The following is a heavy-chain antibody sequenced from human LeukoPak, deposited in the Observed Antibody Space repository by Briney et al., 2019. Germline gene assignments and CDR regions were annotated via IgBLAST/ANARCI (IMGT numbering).Heavy chain of an antibody. V-gene: IGHV3-72*01. D-gene: IGHD2-2*01. CDR2: TSNKANRYTT. CDR1: GFTFSDHY. CDR3: GREYQLLGYYYYYMDV. J-gene: IGHJ6*03. Sequence: AGSLRLSCAASGFTFSDHYMHWVRQAPGKGLDWVGRTSNKANRYTTEYAASENSRFTISRDDSKNALYLQMHSLKAEDTAVYYWGREYQLLGYYYYYMDVWGKGTTVTVSS.